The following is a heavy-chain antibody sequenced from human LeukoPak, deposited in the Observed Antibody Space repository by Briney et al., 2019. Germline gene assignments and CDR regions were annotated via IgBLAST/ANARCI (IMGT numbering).Heavy chain of an antibody. CDR3: ARGYSSGWNDAFDI. CDR1: GCTFTGYY. V-gene: IGHV1-2*02. D-gene: IGHD6-19*01. Sequence: ASVKVSCKASGCTFTGYYMHWVRQAPGQGLEWMGWINPNSGVSNYAQKFQGRVTMTRDTSISTAYMELSRLRSDDTAVYYCARGYSSGWNDAFDIWGQGTMVTVSS. CDR2: INPNSGVS. J-gene: IGHJ3*02.